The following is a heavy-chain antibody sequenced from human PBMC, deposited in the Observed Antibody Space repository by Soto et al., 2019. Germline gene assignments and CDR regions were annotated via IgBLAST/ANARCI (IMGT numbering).Heavy chain of an antibody. CDR3: SRGSAFQRTGNSDF. D-gene: IGHD6-19*01. CDR2: MNSFSGGS. CDR1: GYKFADYN. V-gene: IGHV1-8*02. J-gene: IGHJ4*02. Sequence: QVQLVQSGAEVKRPGASVKVSCTTSGYKFADYNMNWVRQATGRGLEWLGYMNSFSGGSDFSPKFHARLTLNKNTSISPDYLELTNLRDDDTAVYYCSRGSAFQRTGNSDFWGQGTPVTVSS.